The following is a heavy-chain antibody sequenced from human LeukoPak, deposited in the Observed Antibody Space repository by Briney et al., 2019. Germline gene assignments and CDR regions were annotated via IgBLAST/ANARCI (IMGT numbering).Heavy chain of an antibody. J-gene: IGHJ4*02. CDR2: LSDTGDST. D-gene: IGHD2-15*01. CDR3: AKGDCSSGSCCFDY. V-gene: IGHV3-23*01. Sequence: PGGSLRLSCAASGFTLSNHPMYWVRQAPGKGLEWVSSLSDTGDSTHYADSVKGRFTISRDSARSALYLQMNSLRAEDTAVYYCAKGDCSSGSCCFDYWGQGSQVTVSS. CDR1: GFTLSNHP.